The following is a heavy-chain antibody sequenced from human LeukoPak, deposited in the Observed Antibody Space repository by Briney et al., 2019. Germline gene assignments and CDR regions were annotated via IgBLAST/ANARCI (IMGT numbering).Heavy chain of an antibody. CDR1: GFTLKYYA. Sequence: GGSLRLSCAASGFTLKYYAMNWVRQAPGKGLEWVSGISGSGDVTYHADSVKGRFTISRDNSKNTLYLQMNSLRAEDTAVYYCAKEDWMSGYWGQGTLVTVSS. V-gene: IGHV3-23*01. CDR3: AKEDWMSGY. J-gene: IGHJ4*02. CDR2: ISGSGDVT. D-gene: IGHD3/OR15-3a*01.